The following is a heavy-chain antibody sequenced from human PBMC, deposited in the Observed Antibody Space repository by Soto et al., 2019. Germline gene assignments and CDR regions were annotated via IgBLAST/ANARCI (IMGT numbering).Heavy chain of an antibody. CDR3: APVDNSYGSVF. J-gene: IGHJ4*02. D-gene: IGHD3-10*01. Sequence: QVQLVESGGGVVQPGGSLRLSCAASGSTFSNYGMHWVRQAPGKGLEWVAVVWYDGTTKFYPDSVKGRFTISRDNSNNTLYLPMISLRAEDTAVYYCAPVDNSYGSVFWGQGTLVTVSS. CDR1: GSTFSNYG. CDR2: VWYDGTTK. V-gene: IGHV3-33*01.